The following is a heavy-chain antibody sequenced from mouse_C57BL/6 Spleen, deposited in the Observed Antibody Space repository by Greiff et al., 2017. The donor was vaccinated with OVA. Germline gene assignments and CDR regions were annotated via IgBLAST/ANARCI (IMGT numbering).Heavy chain of an antibody. J-gene: IGHJ3*01. Sequence: VQLQQSGPVLVKPGASVKMSCKASGYTFTDYYMNWVKQSHGKSLEWIGVINPYNGGTCYNQKFKGKATLTVDKSSSTAYMELNSLTSEDSAVYYCARDSSGPWFAYWGQGTLVTVSA. CDR1: GYTFTDYY. D-gene: IGHD3-2*02. V-gene: IGHV1-19*01. CDR2: INPYNGGT. CDR3: ARDSSGPWFAY.